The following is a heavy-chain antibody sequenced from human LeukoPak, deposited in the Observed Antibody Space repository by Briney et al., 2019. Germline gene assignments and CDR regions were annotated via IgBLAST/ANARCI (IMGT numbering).Heavy chain of an antibody. CDR2: MNPNNGNA. J-gene: IGHJ3*02. V-gene: IGHV1-8*03. CDR3: ATEIVAGGIVVVPAARDSDAFDI. D-gene: IGHD2-2*01. Sequence: ASVKVSCKASGYTFTSYDINWVRQATGQGLEWMGWMNPNNGNAGYGKNFQGRVTLTRDASITTAYMELSSLRSEDTAVYYCATEIVAGGIVVVPAARDSDAFDIWGQGTMVTVSS. CDR1: GYTFTSYD.